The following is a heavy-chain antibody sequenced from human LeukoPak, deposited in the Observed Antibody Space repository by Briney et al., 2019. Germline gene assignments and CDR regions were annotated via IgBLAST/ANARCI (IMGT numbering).Heavy chain of an antibody. D-gene: IGHD6-13*01. J-gene: IGHJ4*02. V-gene: IGHV3-7*01. CDR2: IKQDGSEK. Sequence: PGGSLRLSCAASGFTSSSYWMTWVRQVPGRGLEWVANIKQDGSEKYYVDSVKGRFTISRDNAKNSLYLQMNSLRAEDTAVYYCARDKEALGIAAAAFDYWGQGTLVTVSS. CDR1: GFTSSSYW. CDR3: ARDKEALGIAAAAFDY.